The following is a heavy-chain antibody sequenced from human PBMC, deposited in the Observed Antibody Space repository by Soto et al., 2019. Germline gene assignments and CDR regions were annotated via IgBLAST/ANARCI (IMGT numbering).Heavy chain of an antibody. V-gene: IGHV3-21*01. D-gene: IGHD7-27*01. Sequence: EVQLVESGGGLVKPGGSLRLSCAASGFTFSSHSMNWVRQAPGKGLEWVSSISSSSSYIYYADSVRGRFTISRDNAKNSLHLQMNSLRAEDTAVYYCARDRDWGSPGDAFDIWGQGTMVTVSS. J-gene: IGHJ3*02. CDR2: ISSSSSYI. CDR3: ARDRDWGSPGDAFDI. CDR1: GFTFSSHS.